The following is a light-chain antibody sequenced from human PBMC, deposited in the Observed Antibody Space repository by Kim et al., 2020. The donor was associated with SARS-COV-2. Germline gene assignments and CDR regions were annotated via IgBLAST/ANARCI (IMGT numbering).Light chain of an antibody. V-gene: IGKV3-11*01. CDR1: QSVSSY. CDR2: DAS. J-gene: IGKJ5*01. Sequence: LSPEERAPLSCRASQSVSSYLAWYQQKPGQAPRLLIYDASNRATGIPTRFSGSGSGTDFTLTISSLEPEDFAVYYCQQRSNWPITFGQGTRLEIK. CDR3: QQRSNWPIT.